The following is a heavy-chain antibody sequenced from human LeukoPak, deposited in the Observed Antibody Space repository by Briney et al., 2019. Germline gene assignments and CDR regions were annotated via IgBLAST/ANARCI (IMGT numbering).Heavy chain of an antibody. CDR1: GGSFSGYY. Sequence: SETLSLTCAVYGGSFSGYYWSWIRQPPGKGLEWIGEINHSGSTNYNPSLKSRVTISVDTSKNQFSLKLSSVTAADTAVYYCAREGRSDYFDYWGQGTLVTVSS. CDR2: INHSGST. V-gene: IGHV4-34*01. CDR3: AREGRSDYFDY. J-gene: IGHJ4*02.